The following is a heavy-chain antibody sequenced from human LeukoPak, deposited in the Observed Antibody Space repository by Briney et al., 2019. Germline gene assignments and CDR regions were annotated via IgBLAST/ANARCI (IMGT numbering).Heavy chain of an antibody. CDR1: GFTFGNYA. J-gene: IGHJ4*02. Sequence: PGGSLRLSCAASGFTFGNYAMNWVRRAPGKGLEWVSAISGSGGSTYYADSVKGRFTISRDNSKNTLYLQMNSLRAEDTAVYYCAKDPTPGYYDFWSGYYFDYWGQGTLVTVSS. CDR3: AKDPTPGYYDFWSGYYFDY. CDR2: ISGSGGST. D-gene: IGHD3-3*01. V-gene: IGHV3-23*01.